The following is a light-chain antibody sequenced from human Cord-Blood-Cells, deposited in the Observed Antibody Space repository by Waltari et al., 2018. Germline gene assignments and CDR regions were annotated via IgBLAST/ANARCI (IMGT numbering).Light chain of an antibody. CDR2: YAS. Sequence: DIQMTKSPSTLSASVGDRVTITCRASQSISSWLAWYQQKPGKAPKLLIYYASSLESGVPSRFSGSGSGTEFTLTISSLQPDDFATYYCQQYNSYGTFGQGTKVEIK. CDR1: QSISSW. J-gene: IGKJ1*01. V-gene: IGKV1-5*01. CDR3: QQYNSYGT.